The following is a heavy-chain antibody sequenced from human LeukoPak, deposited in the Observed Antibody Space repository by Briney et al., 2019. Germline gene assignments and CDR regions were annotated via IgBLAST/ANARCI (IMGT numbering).Heavy chain of an antibody. D-gene: IGHD5-24*01. CDR1: GGSISSYY. CDR3: ARGGDGSQLGYYYYYMDV. V-gene: IGHV4-59*01. Sequence: SETLSLTCTVSGGSISSYYWSWIRQPPGKGLEWIGYIYYSGSTNYNPSLKSRVTISEDTSKNQFSLKLSSVTAADTAVYYCARGGDGSQLGYYYYYMDVWGKGTTVTISS. J-gene: IGHJ6*03. CDR2: IYYSGST.